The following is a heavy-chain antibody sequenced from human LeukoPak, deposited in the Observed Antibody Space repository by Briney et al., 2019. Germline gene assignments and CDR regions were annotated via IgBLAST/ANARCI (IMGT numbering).Heavy chain of an antibody. D-gene: IGHD3-3*01. V-gene: IGHV3-20*04. CDR3: ARSRITIFGVITRGAFDI. Sequence: GGSLRLSCAASGFTFDDYGMNWVRQAPGKGLEWVSGINWNGDRVGYADSVKGRFTISRDNAKNSLCLQMNSLRAEDTALYYCARSRITIFGVITRGAFDIWGQGTMVTASS. J-gene: IGHJ3*02. CDR1: GFTFDDYG. CDR2: INWNGDRV.